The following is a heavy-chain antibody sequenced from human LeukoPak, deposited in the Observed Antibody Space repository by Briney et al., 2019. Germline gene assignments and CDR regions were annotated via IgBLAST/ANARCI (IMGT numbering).Heavy chain of an antibody. CDR1: GYSISSGYF. Sequence: SETLSLTCTVSGYSISSGYFWGWIRQPPGKWLEWIGVYHVGTTDYNPSLKSRVTTSVDRSKNQFSLKLSSVTAADTAIYYCARGGYYGSGNDFRFDPWGQGTLVTVSS. J-gene: IGHJ5*02. D-gene: IGHD3-10*01. CDR2: VYHVGTT. CDR3: ARGGYYGSGNDFRFDP. V-gene: IGHV4-38-2*02.